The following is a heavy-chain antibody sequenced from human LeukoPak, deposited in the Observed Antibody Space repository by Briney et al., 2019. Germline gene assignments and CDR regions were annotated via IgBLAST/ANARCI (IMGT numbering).Heavy chain of an antibody. Sequence: SGPTLVKPTQTLTLTCTFSGFSLSTNAVGVGWIRQPPGKALEWLALIYWNGDQRYSPSLQSRLSITKDTPKNQVVLTMTNMDPVDTATYYCAHKRNWVFVYWGQGTLVTVSS. V-gene: IGHV2-5*01. D-gene: IGHD7-27*01. J-gene: IGHJ4*02. CDR2: IYWNGDQ. CDR3: AHKRNWVFVY. CDR1: GFSLSTNAVG.